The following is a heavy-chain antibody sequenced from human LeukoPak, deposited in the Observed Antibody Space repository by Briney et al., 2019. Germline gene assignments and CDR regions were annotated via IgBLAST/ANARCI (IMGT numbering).Heavy chain of an antibody. CDR3: ARDLRYCSSTSCSYYFDY. J-gene: IGHJ4*02. CDR2: IKRDGSEK. CDR1: GFTFSSYW. Sequence: PGGSRRLSCAAPGFTFSSYWMSWVRQAPGKGLEWVANIKRDGSEKYYVDSVKGRFTISRDNAKNSLYLQMNSLRAEDTAVYYCARDLRYCSSTSCSYYFDYWGQGTLVTVSS. D-gene: IGHD2-2*01. V-gene: IGHV3-7*01.